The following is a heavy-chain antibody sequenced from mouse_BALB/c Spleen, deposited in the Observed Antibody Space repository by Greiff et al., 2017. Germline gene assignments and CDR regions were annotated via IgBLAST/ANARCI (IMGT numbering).Heavy chain of an antibody. CDR3: ARDDGPFAMDY. D-gene: IGHD1-1*01. CDR2: IDPANGNT. J-gene: IGHJ4*01. V-gene: IGHV14-3*02. Sequence: VQLQQSGAELVKPGASVKLSCTASGFNIKDTYMHWVKQRPEQGLEWIGRIDPANGNTKYDPMLQGKATITADTSSNTAYLQLSSLTSEDTAVYYCARDDGPFAMDYWGQGTSVTVSS. CDR1: GFNIKDTY.